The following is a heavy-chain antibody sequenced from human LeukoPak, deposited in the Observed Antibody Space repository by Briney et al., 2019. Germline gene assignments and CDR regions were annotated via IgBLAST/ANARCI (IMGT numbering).Heavy chain of an antibody. V-gene: IGHV3-21*01. J-gene: IGHJ6*03. CDR1: GFTFSSYS. CDR2: ISISSSYI. D-gene: IGHD2-15*01. Sequence: GGSLRLSCAASGFTFSSYSMNWVRHAPGNGLERVSSISISSSYIYYADSAKGRFTISRDNAKNSLYLQMNSLRAEDTAVYYCASPADCSGGSCYSNYYYYMDVWGKGTTVTVSS. CDR3: ASPADCSGGSCYSNYYYYMDV.